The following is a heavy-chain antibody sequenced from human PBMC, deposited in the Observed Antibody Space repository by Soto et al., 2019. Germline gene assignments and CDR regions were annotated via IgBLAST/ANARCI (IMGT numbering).Heavy chain of an antibody. Sequence: QLQLQESGPGLVKPSETLSLTCTVSGGSISSSSYYWGWIRQPPGKGLEWIGSIYYSGSTYYNPSLTSRVTISVDTTKNQFSLHLSSVTAEDTSVYYCGNFWSGYSYYYGMDVWGQGTTVTVSS. D-gene: IGHD3-3*01. J-gene: IGHJ6*02. V-gene: IGHV4-39*01. CDR1: GGSISSSSYY. CDR2: IYYSGST. CDR3: GNFWSGYSYYYGMDV.